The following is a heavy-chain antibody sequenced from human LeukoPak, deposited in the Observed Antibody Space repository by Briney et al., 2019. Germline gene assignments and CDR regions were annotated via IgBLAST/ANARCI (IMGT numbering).Heavy chain of an antibody. CDR1: GFTFSSYW. D-gene: IGHD6-13*01. CDR3: ARDSDSSSWYY. V-gene: IGHV3-21*01. Sequence: GGSLRLSCAASGFTFSSYWMSWVRQSPGKGLEWVSSISSSSSYIYYADSVKGRFTISRDNAKNSLYLQMNSLRAEDTAVYYCARDSDSSSWYYWGQGTLVTVSS. CDR2: ISSSSSYI. J-gene: IGHJ4*02.